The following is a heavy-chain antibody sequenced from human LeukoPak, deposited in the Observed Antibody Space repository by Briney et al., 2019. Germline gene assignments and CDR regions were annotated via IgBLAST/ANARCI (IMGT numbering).Heavy chain of an antibody. CDR2: ISDSGRNT. D-gene: IGHD4-23*01. Sequence: GGSLRISCAASGLTFSTCAMSWVRQAPGKGPEWVSAISDSGRNTYYVDSVKGRFTISRDNSKNMMYLQMDSLRVEDTAIYYCARVGIRNAYGGRDYWGQGTLVTVSS. J-gene: IGHJ4*02. CDR3: ARVGIRNAYGGRDY. V-gene: IGHV3-23*01. CDR1: GLTFSTCA.